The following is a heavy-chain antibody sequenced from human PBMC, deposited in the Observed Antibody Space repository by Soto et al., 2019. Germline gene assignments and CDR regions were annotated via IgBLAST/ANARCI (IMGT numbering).Heavy chain of an antibody. CDR2: IYPGDSDT. CDR1: GYSFTSYW. J-gene: IGHJ6*02. V-gene: IGHV5-51*01. D-gene: IGHD3-9*01. CDR3: ARGLRYFDWLLGPYYYYGMGV. Sequence: GESLKISCKGSGYSFTSYWIGWVRQMPGKGLEWMGIIYPGDSDTRYSPSFQGQVTISADKSISTAYLQWSSLKASDTAMYYCARGLRYFDWLLGPYYYYGMGVWGQGTTVTSP.